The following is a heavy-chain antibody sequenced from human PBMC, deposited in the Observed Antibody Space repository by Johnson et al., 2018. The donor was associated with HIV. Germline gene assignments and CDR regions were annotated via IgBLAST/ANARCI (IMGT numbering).Heavy chain of an antibody. CDR3: VRRFYDSSAFDI. V-gene: IGHV3-66*04. J-gene: IGHJ3*02. CDR1: GFTFSSNY. CDR2: TYTDDSI. D-gene: IGHD3-22*01. Sequence: MQLVESGGGLVQPGGSMTLSSTASGFTFSSNYMRWVRQAPGKGLEWVSVTYTDDSIYYADSVKGRFTISRDNSKNTLFLQMNSLRAEDTAGYYCVRRFYDSSAFDIWGQGTVVSVSS.